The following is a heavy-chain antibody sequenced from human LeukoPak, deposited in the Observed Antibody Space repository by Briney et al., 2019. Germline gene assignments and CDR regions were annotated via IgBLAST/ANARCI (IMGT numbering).Heavy chain of an antibody. D-gene: IGHD6-19*01. Sequence: MPSETLSLTCTVSGGSISSYYWGWIRQPPGKGLEWIGSIYYSGSTYYNPSLKSRVTISVDTSKNQFSLKLSSVTAADTAVYYCARQESGWYDLFDYWGQGTLVTVSS. CDR1: GGSISSYY. CDR3: ARQESGWYDLFDY. V-gene: IGHV4-39*01. J-gene: IGHJ4*02. CDR2: IYYSGST.